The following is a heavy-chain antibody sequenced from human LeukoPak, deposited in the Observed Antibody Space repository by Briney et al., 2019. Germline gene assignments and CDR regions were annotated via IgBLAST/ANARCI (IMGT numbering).Heavy chain of an antibody. CDR1: RFTVSSNY. D-gene: IGHD2-21*02. V-gene: IGHV3-53*01. CDR3: ARESVVVTRVNAFDI. Sequence: GGSLRLSCAASRFTVSSNYMSWVRQAPGKGLEWVSVIYSGGSTYYADSVKGRFTISRDNSKNTLYLQMNSLRAEDTAVYYCARESVVVTRVNAFDIWGQGTMVTVSS. J-gene: IGHJ3*02. CDR2: IYSGGST.